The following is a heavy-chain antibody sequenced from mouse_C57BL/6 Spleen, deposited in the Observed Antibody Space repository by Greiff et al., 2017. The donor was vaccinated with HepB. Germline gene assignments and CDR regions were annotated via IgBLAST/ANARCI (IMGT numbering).Heavy chain of an antibody. V-gene: IGHV5-6*01. J-gene: IGHJ3*01. CDR1: GFTFSSYG. CDR2: ISSGGSYT. D-gene: IGHD2-4*01. CDR3: ARGNDYDGAWFAY. Sequence: EVHLVESGGDLVKPGGSLKLSCAASGFTFSSYGMSWVRQTPDKRLEWVATISSGGSYTYYPDSVKGRFTISRDNAKNTLYLQMSSLKSEDTAMYYCARGNDYDGAWFAYWGQGTLVTVSA.